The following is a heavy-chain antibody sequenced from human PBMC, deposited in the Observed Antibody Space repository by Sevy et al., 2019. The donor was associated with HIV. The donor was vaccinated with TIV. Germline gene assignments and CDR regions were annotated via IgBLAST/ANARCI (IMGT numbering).Heavy chain of an antibody. J-gene: IGHJ4*01. CDR2: ISYEGTET. Sequence: GGSLRLSCAASGFVFSSHAMHWVRQAPGKGLEWVAVISYEGTETFYAASVEGRFTISRDNSKNMLSLQINNLRPEDTAVYYCARDGGYSIKWYPLYWGHGTLVTVSS. V-gene: IGHV3-30-3*01. CDR3: ARDGGYSIKWYPLY. D-gene: IGHD6-13*01. CDR1: GFVFSSHA.